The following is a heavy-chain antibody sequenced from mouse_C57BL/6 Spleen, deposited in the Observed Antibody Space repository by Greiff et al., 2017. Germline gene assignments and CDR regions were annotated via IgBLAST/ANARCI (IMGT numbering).Heavy chain of an antibody. CDR1: GYTFTSYW. V-gene: IGHV1-55*01. D-gene: IGHD1-1*01. J-gene: IGHJ1*03. CDR3: ARYYGSSWYCDV. CDR2: IYPGSGST. Sequence: QVQLQQPGAELVKPGASVKMSCKASGYTFTSYWITWVKQRPGQGLEWIGDIYPGSGSTNYNEKFKSKATLTVDTSSSTAYMQLSSLTSEDSAVYDCARYYGSSWYCDVWGTGTTVTVSS.